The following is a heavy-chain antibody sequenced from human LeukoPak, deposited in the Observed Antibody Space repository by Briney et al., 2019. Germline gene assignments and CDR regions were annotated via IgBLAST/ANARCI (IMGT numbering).Heavy chain of an antibody. CDR1: GGSISSGGYS. Sequence: SETLSLTCTVSGGSISSGGYSWNWIRQPPGQGLEWIGYIYRSGSTYYNPSLESRVTISIDRSKNQFSLNLSSVTAADTAVYYCARADYYGSGGYPPYFDYWGQGTLVTVSS. CDR2: IYRSGST. CDR3: ARADYYGSGGYPPYFDY. V-gene: IGHV4-30-2*01. D-gene: IGHD3-10*01. J-gene: IGHJ4*02.